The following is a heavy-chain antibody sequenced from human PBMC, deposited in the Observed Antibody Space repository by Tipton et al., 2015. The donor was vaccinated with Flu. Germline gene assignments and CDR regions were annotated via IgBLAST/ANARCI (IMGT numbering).Heavy chain of an antibody. J-gene: IGHJ4*02. CDR1: GFTLRNYW. CDR2: INQDGSQK. Sequence: SLRLSCAASGFTLRNYWMTWVRQAPGKGLEWVANINQDGSQKHYVDSVKGRFTISRDNPVNPMYMQMNSLRAEDTAVYYCVRAIYNSDNYSGQGTLVTVSS. CDR3: VRAIYNSDNY. D-gene: IGHD1-14*01. V-gene: IGHV3-7*01.